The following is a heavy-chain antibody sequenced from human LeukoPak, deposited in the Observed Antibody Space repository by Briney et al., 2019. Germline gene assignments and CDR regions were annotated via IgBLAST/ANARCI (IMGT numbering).Heavy chain of an antibody. V-gene: IGHV1-8*01. Sequence: GASVKVSCKASGYSFTDYDIIWVRQAAGPGLEWVGWVNPKSGSTAYAPKFQGRVTMTSSTSISTVYMELSSLRPEDSAVYYCARGVSIRRHAWAFWGQGALVTVSS. CDR1: GYSFTDYD. D-gene: IGHD3-16*01. J-gene: IGHJ4*02. CDR2: VNPKSGST. CDR3: ARGVSIRRHAWAF.